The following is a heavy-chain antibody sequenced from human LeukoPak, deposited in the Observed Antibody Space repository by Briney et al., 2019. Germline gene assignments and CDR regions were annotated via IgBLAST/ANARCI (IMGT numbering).Heavy chain of an antibody. CDR1: GYRLTELY. CDR2: FDPEDDRG. D-gene: IGHD4-17*01. CDR3: AAPSARSTVTTWSAFDL. Sequence: ASVKFSCKVSGYRLTELYIYWVRQAPGEGPEWMGGFDPEDDRGIYAQKFQGRVTMTEDTSTNTAYMELSSLRSEDSAMYYCAAPSARSTVTTWSAFDLWGQGTMVTVSS. J-gene: IGHJ3*01. V-gene: IGHV1-24*01.